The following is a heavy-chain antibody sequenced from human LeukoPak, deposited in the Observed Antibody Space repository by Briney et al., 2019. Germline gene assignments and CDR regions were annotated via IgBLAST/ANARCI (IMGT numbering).Heavy chain of an antibody. Sequence: GGSRRLSCAASGFTFDDYTMHWVRQAPGKGLEWVSLISWDGGSTYYADSVKGRFTISRDTSKTSLYLQMNSLRTGDAALCSCPFSGYTITAYFYYWGRGTLVRVSS. D-gene: IGHD3-22*01. CDR1: GFTFDDYT. J-gene: IGHJ4*02. CDR3: PFSGYTITAYFYY. V-gene: IGHV3-43*01. CDR2: ISWDGGST.